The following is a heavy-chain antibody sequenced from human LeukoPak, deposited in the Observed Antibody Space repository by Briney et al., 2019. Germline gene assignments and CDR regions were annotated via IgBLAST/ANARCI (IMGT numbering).Heavy chain of an antibody. J-gene: IGHJ4*02. V-gene: IGHV3-53*01. CDR1: GFTVSSNS. Sequence: GGSLRLSCTVSGFTVSSNSMSWVRQAPGEGLEWVSFIYSDNTHYSDSVKGRFTISRDNSKNTLYLQMNSLRAEDTAVYYCARRGTAGLGYCSGGSCYALDYWGQGTLVTVSS. CDR3: ARRGTAGLGYCSGGSCYALDY. CDR2: IYSDNT. D-gene: IGHD2-15*01.